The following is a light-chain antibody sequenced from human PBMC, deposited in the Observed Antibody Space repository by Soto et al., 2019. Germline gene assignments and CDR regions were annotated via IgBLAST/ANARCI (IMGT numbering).Light chain of an antibody. CDR1: QSVRSS. CDR3: QQRDNWPSYT. Sequence: EIVLTQSPGTLSLSPGEGATLSCRASQSVRSSLAWYQHKPGQAPRLLIYDASTRATGIPARFSGSGSGTDFILTISSLEPEDFAVYYCQQRDNWPSYTFGQGTKVEIK. V-gene: IGKV3-11*01. J-gene: IGKJ2*01. CDR2: DAS.